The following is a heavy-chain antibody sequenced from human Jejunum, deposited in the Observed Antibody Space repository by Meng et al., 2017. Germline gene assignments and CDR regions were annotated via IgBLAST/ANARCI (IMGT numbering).Heavy chain of an antibody. D-gene: IGHD2-21*02. CDR1: EFTFSSYN. J-gene: IGHJ4*02. V-gene: IGHV3-21*06. Sequence: GESLKISCAASEFTFSSYNMNWVRQAPGKGLEWVSSITFRSTYINYADSVKGRFTISRDNAKNSLFLQMDSLRTEDTAVYYCARSRGGGDSFDYWGQGTLVTGSS. CDR2: ITFRSTYI. CDR3: ARSRGGGDSFDY.